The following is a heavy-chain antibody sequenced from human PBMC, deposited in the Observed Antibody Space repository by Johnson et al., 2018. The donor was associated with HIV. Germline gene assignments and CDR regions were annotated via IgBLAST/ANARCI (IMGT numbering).Heavy chain of an antibody. V-gene: IGHV3-7*05. CDR1: GFTFSSYW. CDR2: IKQDGSEK. CDR3: ARVLPYNWNDVHAFDS. Sequence: VQLVESGGGLVQPGGSLRLSCAASGFTFSSYWMSWVRQAPGKGLEWVANIKQDGSEKYYVDSVKGRFTISRDNAKNSLYLQMNSLRAEDTAVYYCARVLPYNWNDVHAFDSWGQGTMVTVSS. D-gene: IGHD1-20*01. J-gene: IGHJ3*02.